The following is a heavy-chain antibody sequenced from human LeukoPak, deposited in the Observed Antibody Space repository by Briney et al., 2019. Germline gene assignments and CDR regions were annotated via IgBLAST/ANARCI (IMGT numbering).Heavy chain of an antibody. CDR3: ARVGSSGCPDY. D-gene: IGHD6-19*01. CDR2: INPNSGGT. Sequence: ASVKVSCKASGYTFTSYAMHWVRQAPGQSLEWMGWINPNSGGTNYAQKFQGRVTMTRDTSISTAYMELSRLRSDDTAVYYCARVGSSGCPDYWGQGTLVTVSS. J-gene: IGHJ4*02. CDR1: GYTFTSYA. V-gene: IGHV1-2*02.